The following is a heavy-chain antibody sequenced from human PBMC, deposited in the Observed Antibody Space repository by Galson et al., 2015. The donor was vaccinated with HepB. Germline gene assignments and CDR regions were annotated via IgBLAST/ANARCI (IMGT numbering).Heavy chain of an antibody. V-gene: IGHV3-53*01. D-gene: IGHD6-13*01. CDR3: AQLGTGY. CDR2: IHGGNNK. CDR1: GFSIRSHY. J-gene: IGHJ4*02. Sequence: SLRLSCAASGFSIRSHYMNWVRQAPGKGLEWVSLIHGGNNKYYADSVKGRFTISRDDSSNTLYLHMNSLRAEDTAVYYCAQLGTGYWGQGTLVTVSS.